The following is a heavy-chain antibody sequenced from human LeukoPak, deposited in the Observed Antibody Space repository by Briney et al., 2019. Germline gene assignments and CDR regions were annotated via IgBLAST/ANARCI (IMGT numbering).Heavy chain of an antibody. Sequence: SETLSLTCAVYGGSFRGSYWSWIRHPPGKGREWIGEINHSGSTNYNPSLKSRVTISVDTSKNQFSLKLSSVTAADTAVYYCARDHYYDSSGYSYRRRLTNAFDIWGQGTMVTVSS. V-gene: IGHV4-34*01. CDR1: GGSFRGSY. D-gene: IGHD3-22*01. CDR2: INHSGST. CDR3: ARDHYYDSSGYSYRRRLTNAFDI. J-gene: IGHJ3*02.